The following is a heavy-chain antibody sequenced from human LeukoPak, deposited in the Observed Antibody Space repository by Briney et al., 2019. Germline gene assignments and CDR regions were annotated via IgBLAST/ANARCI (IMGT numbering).Heavy chain of an antibody. CDR3: AREGYGGNSGVRY. Sequence: SETLSLTCAVYGRSFSGYYWSWIRQPPGKGLEWIGEINHSGSTNYNPSLKSRVTISVDTSKNQFSLKLSSVTAADTAVYYCAREGYGGNSGVRYWGQGTLVTVSS. V-gene: IGHV4-34*01. CDR2: INHSGST. CDR1: GRSFSGYY. D-gene: IGHD4-23*01. J-gene: IGHJ4*02.